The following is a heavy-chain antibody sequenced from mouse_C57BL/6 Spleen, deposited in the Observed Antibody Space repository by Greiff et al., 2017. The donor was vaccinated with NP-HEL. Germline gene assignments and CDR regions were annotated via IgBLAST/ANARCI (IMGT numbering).Heavy chain of an antibody. CDR1: GYTFTSYT. Sequence: VQLQQSGAELARPGASVKMSCKASGYTFTSYTMHWVNQRPGQGLEWIGYINPSSGYNKYHKPFTNQATLPADKSSSTAYMQLSSLTSEDSSVYYCAGGYYGSSYYFDYWGQGTTLTVSS. D-gene: IGHD1-1*01. V-gene: IGHV1-4*01. CDR3: AGGYYGSSYYFDY. J-gene: IGHJ2*01. CDR2: INPSSGYN.